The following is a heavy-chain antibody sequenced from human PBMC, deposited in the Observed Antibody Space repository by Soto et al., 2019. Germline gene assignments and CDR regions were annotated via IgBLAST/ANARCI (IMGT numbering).Heavy chain of an antibody. CDR3: ARAVTWGLDV. Sequence: EVQLVESGGGLVQPGGSLRLSCAASGFTFSLYSMSWVRQAPGKGLEWVSYISRSSTGIHYADSVKGRFTISRDDATNSMHLRMNSLRDGDTAVYYWARAVTWGLDVWGQGTTV. CDR2: ISRSSTGI. J-gene: IGHJ6*02. CDR1: GFTFSLYS. V-gene: IGHV3-48*02. D-gene: IGHD3-10*01.